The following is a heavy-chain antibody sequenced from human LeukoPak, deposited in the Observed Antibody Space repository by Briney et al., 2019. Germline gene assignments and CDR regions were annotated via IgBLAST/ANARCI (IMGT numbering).Heavy chain of an antibody. CDR2: IYHSGST. CDR3: ARDKYGSGEMNWFDP. Sequence: SETLSLTCTVSGYSISSGYYWGWIRQPPGKGLEWIGSIYHSGSTYYNPSLKSRVTISVDTSKNQFSLKLSSVTAADTAVYYCARDKYGSGEMNWFDPWGQGTLVTVSS. V-gene: IGHV4-38-2*02. J-gene: IGHJ5*02. CDR1: GYSISSGYY. D-gene: IGHD3-10*01.